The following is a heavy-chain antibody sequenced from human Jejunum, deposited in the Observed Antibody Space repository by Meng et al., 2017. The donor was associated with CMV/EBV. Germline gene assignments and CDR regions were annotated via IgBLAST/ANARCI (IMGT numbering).Heavy chain of an antibody. CDR3: ARVVGRPSNYYGIDV. J-gene: IGHJ6*02. CDR1: GYSFTSCD. D-gene: IGHD1-26*01. CDR2: MNPDNGHT. Sequence: QVQLVQSGAEVKEPGASVKVSCKTSGYSFTSCDLNWVRQASGQGLEWMGWMNPDNGHTGYAQNFQGRVTMTMDTSISTAYMELSSLRSEDTAVYYCARVVGRPSNYYGIDVWGQGTTVTVSS. V-gene: IGHV1-8*01.